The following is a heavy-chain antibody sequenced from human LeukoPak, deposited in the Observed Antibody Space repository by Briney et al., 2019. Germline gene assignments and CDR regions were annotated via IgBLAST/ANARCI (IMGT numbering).Heavy chain of an antibody. CDR1: GFTFSNYA. D-gene: IGHD3-22*01. CDR3: AKDAGYYYDSSGYSNAFDI. CDR2: ISGSGGST. V-gene: IGHV3-23*01. Sequence: PGGSLRLSCAASGFTFSNYARNWVRQAPGKGLEWVSGISGSGGSTYYADSVKGRFTISRDNSKNTLYLQMNSLRAEDTAVYYCAKDAGYYYDSSGYSNAFDIWGHGTMVTVSS. J-gene: IGHJ3*02.